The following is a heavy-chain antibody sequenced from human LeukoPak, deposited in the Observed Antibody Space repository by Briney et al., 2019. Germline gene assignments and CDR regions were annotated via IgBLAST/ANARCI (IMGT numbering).Heavy chain of an antibody. Sequence: SETLSLTCTVSGGSISSYYWSWIRQPPGKGLEWIGYIYYSGSANYNPSLNSRVTISVDTSKNQFSLKLSSVTAADTAVYYCARRRWGLDVWGQGTTVTVSS. J-gene: IGHJ6*02. CDR2: IYYSGSA. CDR3: ARRRWGLDV. V-gene: IGHV4-59*08. CDR1: GGSISSYY. D-gene: IGHD4-23*01.